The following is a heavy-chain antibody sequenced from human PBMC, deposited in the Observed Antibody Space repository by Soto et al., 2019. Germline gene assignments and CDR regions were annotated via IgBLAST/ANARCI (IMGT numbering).Heavy chain of an antibody. D-gene: IGHD2-15*01. J-gene: IGHJ4*02. V-gene: IGHV4-34*01. CDR2: INHSGST. CDR1: GGSFSGYY. CDR3: ARGARVPPYCSGGSCYSSFVY. Sequence: SETLSLTCAVYGGSFSGYYWSWIRQPPGKGLEWIGEINHSGSTNYNPSLKSRVTISVDTSKNQFSLKLSSVTAADTAVYYCARGARVPPYCSGGSCYSSFVYWGQGPLVTVSS.